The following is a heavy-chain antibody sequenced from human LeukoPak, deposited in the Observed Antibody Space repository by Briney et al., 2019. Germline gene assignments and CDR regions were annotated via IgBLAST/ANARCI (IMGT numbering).Heavy chain of an antibody. D-gene: IGHD3-3*01. J-gene: IGHJ4*02. CDR1: GGSFSGYY. CDR3: ASFGVVIARVDY. CDR2: INHSGST. Sequence: PSETLSLTCAVYGGSFSGYYWSWIRQPPGKGLEWIGEINHSGSTNYNPSLKSRVTISVDTSKNQFSLKLSSVTAADTAVYYCASFGVVIARVDYWGQGTLVTVSS. V-gene: IGHV4-34*01.